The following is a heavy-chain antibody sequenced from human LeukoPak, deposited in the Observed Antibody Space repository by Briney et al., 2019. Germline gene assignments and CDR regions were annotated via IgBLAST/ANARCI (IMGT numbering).Heavy chain of an antibody. Sequence: ASVNVSCTASGYTFTSYGISWVRQAPGRGLEWMGWISAYNGNTNYAQTLQGRVTMTTDTSTSTAYMELRSLRSDDTAVYSCARGDFSSYYDYVWGSYRDYNWFDPWGQGTLVTVSS. CDR1: GYTFTSYG. J-gene: IGHJ5*02. CDR2: ISAYNGNT. V-gene: IGHV1-18*01. CDR3: ARGDFSSYYDYVWGSYRDYNWFDP. D-gene: IGHD3-16*02.